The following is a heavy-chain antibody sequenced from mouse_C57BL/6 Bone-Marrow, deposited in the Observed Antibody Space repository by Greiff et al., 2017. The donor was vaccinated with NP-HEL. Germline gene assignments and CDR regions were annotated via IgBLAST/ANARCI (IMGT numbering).Heavy chain of an antibody. D-gene: IGHD2-3*01. CDR2: ISDGGSYT. V-gene: IGHV5-4*03. CDR3: ARFYDLNYAMDY. J-gene: IGHJ4*01. CDR1: GFTFSSYA. Sequence: EVKVVESGGGLVKPGGSLKLSCAASGFTFSSYAMSWVRQTPEKRLEWVATISDGGSYTYYPDNVKGRFTISRDNAKNNLYLQMSHLKSEDTAMYYCARFYDLNYAMDYWGQGTSVTVSS.